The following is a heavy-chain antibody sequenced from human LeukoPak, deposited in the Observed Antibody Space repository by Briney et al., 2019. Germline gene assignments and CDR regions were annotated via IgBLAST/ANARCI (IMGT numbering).Heavy chain of an antibody. J-gene: IGHJ4*02. V-gene: IGHV3-74*01. D-gene: IGHD1-26*01. CDR1: GFTFSSNW. Sequence: GGSLRLSCAASGFTFSSNWMHWVRQAPGKGLVWVSRIRGDGSSTSYADSVKGRFTISRDNAKNTLFLQMNSLRAEDTAVYYCVRDGVGAPPFDYWGQGALVTVSS. CDR3: VRDGVGAPPFDY. CDR2: IRGDGSST.